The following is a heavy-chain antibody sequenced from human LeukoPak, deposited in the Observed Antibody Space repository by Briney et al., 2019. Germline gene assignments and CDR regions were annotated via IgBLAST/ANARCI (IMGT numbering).Heavy chain of an antibody. V-gene: IGHV1-69*13. CDR1: GGTFSSYA. CDR2: IILIFGTA. Sequence: AASVKVSCKASGGTFSSYAISWVRQAPGQGLEWMGGIILIFGTANYAQKFQGRVTITADESTSTAYMELSSLRSEDTAVYYCASSAAAGTFDYWGQGTLVTVSS. J-gene: IGHJ4*02. CDR3: ASSAAAGTFDY. D-gene: IGHD6-13*01.